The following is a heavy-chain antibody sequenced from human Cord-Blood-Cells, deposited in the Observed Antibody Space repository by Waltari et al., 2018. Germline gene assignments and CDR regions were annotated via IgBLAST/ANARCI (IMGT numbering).Heavy chain of an antibody. CDR2: ISYDGSNK. D-gene: IGHD6-13*01. CDR1: GFTFSSYA. CDR3: AREAAALDY. J-gene: IGHJ4*02. V-gene: IGHV3-30*04. Sequence: QVQLVESGGGVVQPGRSLRRSCAASGFTFSSYASHWVRQAPGKGLEWVAVISYDGSNKYYADSVKGRFTISRDNSKNTLYLQMNSLRAEDTAVYYCAREAAALDYWGQGTLVTVSS.